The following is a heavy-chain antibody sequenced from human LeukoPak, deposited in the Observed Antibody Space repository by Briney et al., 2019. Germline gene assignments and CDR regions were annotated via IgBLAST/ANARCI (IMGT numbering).Heavy chain of an antibody. CDR1: GYTFTSYG. V-gene: IGHV1-18*01. J-gene: IGHJ6*02. CDR3: ARDPVLRYFDWLGNYYYYGMDV. CDR2: ISAYNGNT. D-gene: IGHD3-9*01. Sequence: ASVKVSCKASGYTFTSYGISWVRQALGQGLEWMGWISAYNGNTNYAQKLQGRVTMTTDTSTSTAYMELRSLRSDDTAVYYCARDPVLRYFDWLGNYYYYGMDVWGQGTTVTVSS.